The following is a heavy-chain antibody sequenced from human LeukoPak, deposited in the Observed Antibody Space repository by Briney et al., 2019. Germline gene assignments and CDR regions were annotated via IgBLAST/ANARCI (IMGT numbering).Heavy chain of an antibody. CDR1: GFSNADYG. J-gene: IGHJ4*02. CDR2: IDWSGQAS. D-gene: IGHD2-15*01. Sequence: GGSLILSCVGAGFSNADYGMSWVRQVPGKGLEWVSGIDWSGQASEYADSVKGRFIISRDNAENSLYLQMNSLRPEDTGLYYCARDLSATWYSLAFWGQGTLVTVSS. CDR3: ARDLSATWYSLAF. V-gene: IGHV3-20*04.